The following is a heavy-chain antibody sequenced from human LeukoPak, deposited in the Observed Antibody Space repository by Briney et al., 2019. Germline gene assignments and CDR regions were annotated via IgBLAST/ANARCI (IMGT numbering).Heavy chain of an antibody. CDR3: ATSPGIAAPSGYYFGH. V-gene: IGHV7-4-1*02. CDR1: GYTFNNYA. CDR2: INTNTGNP. D-gene: IGHD6-13*01. Sequence: ASVKVSCKASGYTFNNYAMNWVRQAPGQGPEWMGWINTNTGNPTYAQGFTGRFVFSVDTSVSTAYLQISSLKAEDTAVYYCATSPGIAAPSGYYFGHWGQGTLVTVSS. J-gene: IGHJ4*02.